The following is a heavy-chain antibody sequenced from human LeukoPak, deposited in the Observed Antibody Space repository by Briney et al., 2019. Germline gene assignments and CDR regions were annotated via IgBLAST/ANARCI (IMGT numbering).Heavy chain of an antibody. J-gene: IGHJ4*02. V-gene: IGHV3-74*01. Sequence: GGSLRLSCAASGFTFSSYWMKWARQAPGKGLVWVSHTKGDGSSTSYADSVKGRFTISRDNAKNTLYLQMNTLRGEDTAVYYCARGGVPGGFDDWGQGTLVTVSS. CDR1: GFTFSSYW. CDR2: TKGDGSST. D-gene: IGHD3-10*01. CDR3: ARGGVPGGFDD.